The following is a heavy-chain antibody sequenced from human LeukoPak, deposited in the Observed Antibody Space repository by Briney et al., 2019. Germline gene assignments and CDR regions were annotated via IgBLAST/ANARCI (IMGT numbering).Heavy chain of an antibody. CDR2: IYYSGST. CDR1: GVSFSGYY. CDR3: ARRGYDSSGYYYLV. Sequence: PSETLSLTCAVYGVSFSGYYWSWIRQPPGKGLEWIGSIYYSGSTYYNPSLKSRVTISVDTSKNQFSLKLSSVTAADTAVYYCARRGYDSSGYYYLVWGQGTLVTVSS. J-gene: IGHJ4*02. D-gene: IGHD3-22*01. V-gene: IGHV4-34*01.